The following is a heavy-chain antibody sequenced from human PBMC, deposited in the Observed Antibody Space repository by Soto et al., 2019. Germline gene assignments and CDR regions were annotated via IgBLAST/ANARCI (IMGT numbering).Heavy chain of an antibody. Sequence: SETLSLTCAVSGGSISSSNWWSWVRQPPGKGLEWIGEIYHSGSTNYNPSLKSRVTISVDKSKNQFSLKLSSVTAADTAVYYCASVYSSSSRWFDPWGQGTLVTVSS. D-gene: IGHD6-13*01. CDR3: ASVYSSSSRWFDP. CDR2: IYHSGST. CDR1: GGSISSSNW. J-gene: IGHJ5*02. V-gene: IGHV4-4*02.